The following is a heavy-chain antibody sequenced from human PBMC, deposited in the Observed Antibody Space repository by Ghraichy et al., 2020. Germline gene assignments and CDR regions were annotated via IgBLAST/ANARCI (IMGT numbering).Heavy chain of an antibody. V-gene: IGHV4-34*01. CDR1: GGSFSGYY. CDR3: ARGGIGGMDV. D-gene: IGHD3-16*01. J-gene: IGHJ6*03. Sequence: SETLSLTCAVYGGSFSGYYWSWIRQPPGKGLEWIGEINHSGSTNYNPSLKSRVTISVDTSKNQLSLKLSSVTAADTAVYYCARGGIGGMDVWGKGTTVTVSS. CDR2: INHSGST.